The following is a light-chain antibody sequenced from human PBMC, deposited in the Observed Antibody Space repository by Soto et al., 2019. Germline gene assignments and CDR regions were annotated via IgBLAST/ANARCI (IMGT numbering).Light chain of an antibody. Sequence: EIVLTQSPGTLSLSPGERATLSCRASQSVDSRYLAWYQQKPGQAPRLLIYGASNRATGIPDRFSGSGSGTEFTLTISSLQSEDFAVYYCQHYDNWTFGQGTKVDIK. V-gene: IGKV3-20*01. CDR3: QHYDNWT. CDR2: GAS. CDR1: QSVDSRY. J-gene: IGKJ1*01.